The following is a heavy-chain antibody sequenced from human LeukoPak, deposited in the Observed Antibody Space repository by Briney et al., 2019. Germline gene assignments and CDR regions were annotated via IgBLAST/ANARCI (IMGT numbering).Heavy chain of an antibody. V-gene: IGHV3-23*01. CDR2: ISGTSGST. D-gene: IGHD6-13*01. CDR1: GFTFDDYA. CDR3: AKGAWSRRGIAAAGDYYYGMDV. J-gene: IGHJ6*02. Sequence: GGSLRLSCAASGFTFDDYAMNWVRQAPGKGLEWVSGISGTSGSTDYADSVKGRFTMSRDNSKNTLYLQMTSLRPEDTAVYYCAKGAWSRRGIAAAGDYYYGMDVWGQGTTVTVSS.